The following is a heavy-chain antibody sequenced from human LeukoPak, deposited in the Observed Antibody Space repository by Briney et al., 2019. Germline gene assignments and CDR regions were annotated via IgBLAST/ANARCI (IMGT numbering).Heavy chain of an antibody. CDR1: GYSFTSYG. D-gene: IGHD2-21*02. CDR3: ARESGPYCGGDCYFDF. J-gene: IGHJ4*02. V-gene: IGHV1-18*01. Sequence: GASVKVSCKTSGYSFTSYGISWVRQAPGQGLEWMGSSSGYNGHTNYAQKVQDRVTLTTDTSTSTAYMEVRSLTSDDTAVYYCARESGPYCGGDCYFDFWGQGTLVTVSS. CDR2: SSGYNGHT.